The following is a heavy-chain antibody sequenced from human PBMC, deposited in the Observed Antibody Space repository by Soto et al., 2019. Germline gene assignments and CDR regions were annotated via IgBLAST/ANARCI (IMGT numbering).Heavy chain of an antibody. V-gene: IGHV3-64D*06. CDR3: VKGSRGEYYYYYNGVDV. D-gene: IGHD3-16*01. J-gene: IGHJ6*02. Sequence: PXGGLRAPGLGFGFKCNNLAMHWVRQEQGTGLEYVSSISDTGGSTFHADSVKGRFIISRDNSKGTLFLQMRSLRVEDTAVYSCVKGSRGEYYYYYNGVDVWGQGTKVTV. CDR2: ISDTGGST. CDR1: GFKCNNLA.